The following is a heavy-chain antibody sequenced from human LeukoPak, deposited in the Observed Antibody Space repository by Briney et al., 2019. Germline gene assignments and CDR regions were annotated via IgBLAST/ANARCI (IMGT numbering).Heavy chain of an antibody. Sequence: GRSLRLSCAASGFTFSSYRMHWVRQAPGKGLEWVAIIWYDGTNKYYADSVKGRFTISRDNSKNTLYLQLNSLRAEDTAVYYCARDRLGCSGDSCYYYFDYWGQGTLVTVSS. J-gene: IGHJ4*02. D-gene: IGHD2-15*01. CDR3: ARDRLGCSGDSCYYYFDY. CDR1: GFTFSSYR. V-gene: IGHV3-33*01. CDR2: IWYDGTNK.